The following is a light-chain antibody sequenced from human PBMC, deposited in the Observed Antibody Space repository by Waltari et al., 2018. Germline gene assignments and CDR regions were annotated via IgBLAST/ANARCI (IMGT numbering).Light chain of an antibody. J-gene: IGLJ2*01. CDR1: NLGDKN. CDR2: QDN. CDR3: QAWDSSIYVL. V-gene: IGLV3-1*01. Sequence: SYELTQPPSVSVSPGQTASITCSGHNLGDKNVCWYQQKPGQSPFLVIYQDNKRPSGIPGRFAGSSSGKPASLTIGGTQAMDEADYYCQAWDSSIYVLFGGGTKLTVL.